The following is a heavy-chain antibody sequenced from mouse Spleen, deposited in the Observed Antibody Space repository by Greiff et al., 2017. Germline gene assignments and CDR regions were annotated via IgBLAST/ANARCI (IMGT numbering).Heavy chain of an antibody. J-gene: IGHJ3*01. CDR1: GFNIKDYY. Sequence: EVQLQQSGAELVRPGALVKLSCKASGFNIKDYYMHWVKQRPEQGLEWIGWIDPENGNTIYDPKFQGKASITADTSSNTAYLQLSSLTSEDTAVYYCASYYGNSFAYWGQGTLVTVSA. CDR2: IDPENGNT. CDR3: ASYYGNSFAY. V-gene: IGHV14-1*02. D-gene: IGHD2-10*01.